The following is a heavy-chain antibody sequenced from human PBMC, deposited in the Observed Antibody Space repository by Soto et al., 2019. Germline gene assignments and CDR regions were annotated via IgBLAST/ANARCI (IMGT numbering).Heavy chain of an antibody. CDR1: GGSISSGGYY. CDR2: IYYSGST. D-gene: IGHD6-19*01. Sequence: PSETLSLTCAVSGGSISSGGYYWSWIRQHPGKGLEWIGYIYYSGSTYYNPSLKSRVTISVDTSKNQFSLKLSSVSAADTAVYYCARTPDSGRNWFDPWGQGTQVTVSS. CDR3: ARTPDSGRNWFDP. J-gene: IGHJ5*02. V-gene: IGHV4-31*11.